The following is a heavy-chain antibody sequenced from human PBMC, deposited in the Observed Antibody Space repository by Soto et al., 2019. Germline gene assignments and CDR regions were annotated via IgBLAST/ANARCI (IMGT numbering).Heavy chain of an antibody. CDR1: GFTFSSYA. V-gene: IGHV3-23*01. CDR3: AKVITMVRGALPPHDAFDI. D-gene: IGHD3-10*01. Sequence: GGSLRLSCAASGFTFSSYAMSWVRQAPGKGLEWVSAISGSGGSTYYADSVKGRFTISRDNSKNTLYLQMNSLRAEDTAVYYCAKVITMVRGALPPHDAFDIWGQGTMVTVSS. CDR2: ISGSGGST. J-gene: IGHJ3*02.